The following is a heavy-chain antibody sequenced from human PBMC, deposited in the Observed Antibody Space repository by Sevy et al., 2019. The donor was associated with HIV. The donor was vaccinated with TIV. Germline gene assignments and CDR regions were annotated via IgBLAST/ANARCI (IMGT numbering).Heavy chain of an antibody. D-gene: IGHD6-6*01. Sequence: SLKISCAASGFNFDDYAMHWVRQAPGKGLEWVSGITWHSYNIGYADSVKGRFTISRDKAKNSLYLQMNSLRTEDTALYYCARSRASYYGMDVWGQGTTVTVSS. CDR1: GFNFDDYA. V-gene: IGHV3-9*01. CDR3: ARSRASYYGMDV. CDR2: ITWHSYNI. J-gene: IGHJ6*02.